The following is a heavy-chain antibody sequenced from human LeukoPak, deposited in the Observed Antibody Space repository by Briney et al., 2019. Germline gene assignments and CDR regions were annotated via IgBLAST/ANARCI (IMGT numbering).Heavy chain of an antibody. J-gene: IGHJ4*02. Sequence: GGSLRLSCAVSGFPFSFYEMNWVRQAPGKELEWVSNIGSSGTTTYYADSVKGRFSISRDNAKNSLYLRMNSLRVEDTAVYYCALLAVASDFDYWGQGALVTVSS. V-gene: IGHV3-48*03. CDR1: GFPFSFYE. CDR3: ALLAVASDFDY. D-gene: IGHD6-19*01. CDR2: IGSSGTTT.